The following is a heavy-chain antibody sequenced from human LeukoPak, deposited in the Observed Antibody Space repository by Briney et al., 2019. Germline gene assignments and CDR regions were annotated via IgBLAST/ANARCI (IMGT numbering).Heavy chain of an antibody. V-gene: IGHV3-53*01. J-gene: IGHJ4*02. CDR1: GFTVGSSY. CDR3: ARLSGSYYEADY. D-gene: IGHD1-26*01. Sequence: GGSLRLSCAASGFTVGSSYMGWVRQAPGKGLEWVSVIYSGGSTYYADSMKGRFTLSRDNSKNTLYLQMNSLTAEDTAVYYCARLSGSYYEADYWGQGTLVTVSS. CDR2: IYSGGST.